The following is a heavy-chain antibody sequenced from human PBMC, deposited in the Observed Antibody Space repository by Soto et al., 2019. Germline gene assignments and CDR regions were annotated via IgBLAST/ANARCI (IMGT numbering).Heavy chain of an antibody. CDR1: GFTFSSYA. CDR3: ARDRGSRRSYYPMDV. Sequence: QVQLVESGGGVVQPGRSLRLSCAASGFTFSSYAMHWVRQAPGKGLEWVAVISYDGSNKYYAASVKGRFTISRDNSKNTLYLQMNSLRAEDTAVYYCARDRGSRRSYYPMDVWGQGTTVTVSS. V-gene: IGHV3-30-3*01. D-gene: IGHD6-13*01. J-gene: IGHJ6*02. CDR2: ISYDGSNK.